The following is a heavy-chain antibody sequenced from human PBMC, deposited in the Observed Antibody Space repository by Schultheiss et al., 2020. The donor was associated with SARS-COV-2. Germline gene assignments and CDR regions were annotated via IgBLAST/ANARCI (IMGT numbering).Heavy chain of an antibody. CDR3: ARGPSLLFDY. D-gene: IGHD3-10*01. Sequence: SETLSLTCTVSGGSISSSSYYWGWIRQPPGKGLEWIGEINHSGSTNYNPSLKSRVTISVDTSKNQFSLKLSSVTAADTAVYYCARGPSLLFDYWGQGTLVTVSS. V-gene: IGHV4-39*07. CDR2: INHSGST. CDR1: GGSISSSSYY. J-gene: IGHJ4*02.